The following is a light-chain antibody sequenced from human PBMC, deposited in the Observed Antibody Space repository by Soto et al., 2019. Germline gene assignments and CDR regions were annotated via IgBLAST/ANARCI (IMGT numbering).Light chain of an antibody. CDR1: QSVGRN. J-gene: IGKJ3*01. CDR3: QEYSKWPLFP. V-gene: IGKV3-15*01. Sequence: EIVVTQSPGILSVSPGDRATLSCRASQSVGRNLAWYQQKPGQAPTLLIYAASTRATGLPARFSGSGSGTDFTLTFSSLQSEDFAVYYCQEYSKWPLFPFGPGTRVD. CDR2: AAS.